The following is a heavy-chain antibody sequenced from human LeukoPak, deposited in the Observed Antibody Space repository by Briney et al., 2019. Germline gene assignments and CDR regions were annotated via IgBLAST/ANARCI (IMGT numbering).Heavy chain of an antibody. J-gene: IGHJ4*02. CDR2: INSDGSST. D-gene: IGHD6-13*01. CDR3: ARAGIAAAGTAGG. CDR1: GFTFSSYW. V-gene: IGHV3-74*01. Sequence: GGSLRLSCAASGFTFSSYWMHWVRQAPGKGLVWVSRINSDGSSTSYADSVKGRFTISRDIAKNTLHLQMNSLRAEDTAVYYCARAGIAAAGTAGGWGQGTLVTVSS.